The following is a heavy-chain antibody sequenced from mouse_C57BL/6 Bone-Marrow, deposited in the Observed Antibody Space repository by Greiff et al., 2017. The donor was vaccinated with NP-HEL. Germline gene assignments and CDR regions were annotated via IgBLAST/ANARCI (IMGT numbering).Heavy chain of an antibody. Sequence: EVQGVESGGGLVQPKGSLKLSCAASGFSFNTYAMNWVRQAPGKGLEWVARIRSKSNNYATYYADSVKDRFTISRDDSESMLYLQMNNLKTEDTAMYYCVRHTEGLRYAMDYWGQGTSVTVSS. CDR1: GFSFNTYA. J-gene: IGHJ4*01. V-gene: IGHV10-1*01. D-gene: IGHD2-2*01. CDR3: VRHTEGLRYAMDY. CDR2: IRSKSNNYAT.